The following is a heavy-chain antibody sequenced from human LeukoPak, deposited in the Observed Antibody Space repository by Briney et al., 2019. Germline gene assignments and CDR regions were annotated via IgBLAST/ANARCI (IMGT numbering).Heavy chain of an antibody. D-gene: IGHD2-15*01. CDR1: GFTFNMYT. V-gene: IGHV3-23*01. CDR3: AKGPYCSGGSCYPNWFDP. J-gene: IGHJ5*02. CDR2: ISGSGGST. Sequence: GGSLRLSCAASGFTFNMYTMYWVRQAPGKGLEWVSAISGSGGSTYYADSVKGRFTISRDNSKNTLYLQMNSLRAEDTAVYYCAKGPYCSGGSCYPNWFDPWGQGTLVTVSS.